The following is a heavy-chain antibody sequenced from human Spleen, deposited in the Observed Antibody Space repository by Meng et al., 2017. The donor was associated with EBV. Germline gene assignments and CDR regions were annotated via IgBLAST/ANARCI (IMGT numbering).Heavy chain of an antibody. CDR2: IYAGDGST. D-gene: IGHD5-12*01. V-gene: IGHV1-3*01. CDR3: ASYTSKGYAIDY. CDR1: GYTFSTSA. J-gene: IGHJ4*02. Sequence: VQLVQSGAEVKKPGASVKRSCKASGYTFSTSAMHWVRQAPGQRLEWMGWIYAGDGSTKYSQRLQDRVTITRDTSASTSYMELSSLGSEDTAVYYCASYTSKGYAIDYWGRGTLVTVSS.